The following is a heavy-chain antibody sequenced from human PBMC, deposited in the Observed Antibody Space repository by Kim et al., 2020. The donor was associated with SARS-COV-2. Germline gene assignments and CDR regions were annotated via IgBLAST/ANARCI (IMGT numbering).Heavy chain of an antibody. D-gene: IGHD2-15*01. CDR2: T. CDR3: AKDSGIWRMDV. Sequence: TYCDDSVEGRFTISRDNSKNTMYLQMNSLRAEDTSVYYCAKDSGIWRMDVWGQGTTVTVSS. V-gene: IGHV3-23*01. J-gene: IGHJ6*02.